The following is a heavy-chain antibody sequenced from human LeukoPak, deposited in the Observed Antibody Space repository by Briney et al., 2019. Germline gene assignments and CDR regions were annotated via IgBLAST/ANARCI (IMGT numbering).Heavy chain of an antibody. CDR2: ISAYNGNT. J-gene: IGHJ3*02. CDR3: ARDAATISDTFDI. D-gene: IGHD1-26*01. CDR1: GYTFANYG. V-gene: IGHV1-18*01. Sequence: ASVKVSCKSSGYTFANYGISWVRQAPGQGLERMGWISAYNGNTNYAQNLQDRVTMTTDTYTSTAYMDLRSLRSDDTAVYFCARDAATISDTFDIWGQGTMVTVSS.